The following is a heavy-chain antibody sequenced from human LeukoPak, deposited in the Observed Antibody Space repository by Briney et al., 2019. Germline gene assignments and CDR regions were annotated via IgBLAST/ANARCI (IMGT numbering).Heavy chain of an antibody. CDR1: GGSISSYY. V-gene: IGHV4-59*01. CDR3: ARGCSSTSCYAGGAFDI. D-gene: IGHD2-2*01. CDR2: IYYSGST. Sequence: SETLSLTYTVSGGSISSYYWSWIRQPPGKGLEWIGYIYYSGSTNYNPSLKSRVTISVDTSKNQFSLKLSSVTAADTAVYYCARGCSSTSCYAGGAFDIWGQGTMVTVSS. J-gene: IGHJ3*02.